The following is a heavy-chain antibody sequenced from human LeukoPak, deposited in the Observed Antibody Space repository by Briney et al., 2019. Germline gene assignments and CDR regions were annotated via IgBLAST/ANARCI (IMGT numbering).Heavy chain of an antibody. CDR2: IYSTGST. D-gene: IGHD6-13*01. Sequence: SETLSLTCTVSGGSISSYYWSWIRQPAGKGLEWIGRIYSTGSTNYNPSLESRVTMSVDTSKNQFSLRLRSETAADTAVYYCARQIASAGTAGFDFWGQGALVTVSS. V-gene: IGHV4-4*07. J-gene: IGHJ4*02. CDR1: GGSISSYY. CDR3: ARQIASAGTAGFDF.